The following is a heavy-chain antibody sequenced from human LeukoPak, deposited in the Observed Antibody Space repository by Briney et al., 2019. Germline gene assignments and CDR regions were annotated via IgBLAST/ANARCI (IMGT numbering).Heavy chain of an antibody. CDR3: ARQTVDAASSRTNGNDY. CDR1: GGSISPYY. V-gene: IGHV4-59*08. Sequence: TSETLSLTCTVSGGSISPYYWSWSRQPPGKGLEWIGYVHYSGSTKYNPSLKSRVTISLDTPKNQFSLRLSSVTAADTAVYYCARQTVDAASSRTNGNDYWGQGTLVTVSS. D-gene: IGHD2-15*01. J-gene: IGHJ4*02. CDR2: VHYSGST.